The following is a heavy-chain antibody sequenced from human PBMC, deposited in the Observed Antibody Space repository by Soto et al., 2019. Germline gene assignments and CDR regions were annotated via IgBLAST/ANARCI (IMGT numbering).Heavy chain of an antibody. V-gene: IGHV3-30*18. CDR1: GFTFSTYG. J-gene: IGHJ4*02. CDR2: ISYDGSNK. Sequence: QVQLVESGGGVVQPGRSLRLSCAASGFTFSTYGKHWVRQAPGKGLEWVAVISYDGSNKYYADSVKGRFTISRDNSKNPLYLQMSSLRAEDTAVYYCAKGFSYSVIDYWGQGTLVTVSS. D-gene: IGHD5-18*01. CDR3: AKGFSYSVIDY.